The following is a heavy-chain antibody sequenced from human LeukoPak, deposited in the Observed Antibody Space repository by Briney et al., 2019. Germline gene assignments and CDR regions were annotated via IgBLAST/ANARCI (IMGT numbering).Heavy chain of an antibody. Sequence: PSETLSLTCAVSGGSISSSNWWSWVRQPPGKGLEWIGEIYHSGSTNYNPSLKSRITISVDKSKNQFSLKLSSVTAADTAVYYCARAGWYGDYVGSFDYWGQGTLVTVSS. CDR1: GGSISSSNW. V-gene: IGHV4-4*02. CDR3: ARAGWYGDYVGSFDY. D-gene: IGHD4-17*01. CDR2: IYHSGST. J-gene: IGHJ4*02.